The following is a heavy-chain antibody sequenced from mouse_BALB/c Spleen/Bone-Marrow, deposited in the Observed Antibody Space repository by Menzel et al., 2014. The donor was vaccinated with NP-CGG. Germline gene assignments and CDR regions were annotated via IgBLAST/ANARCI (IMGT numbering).Heavy chain of an antibody. V-gene: IGHV1-7*01. J-gene: IGHJ3*01. Sequence: QVQLQQSGAELAKPGASVKMSCKASGYTFTNYWMHWVKQRPGQGLEWIGYINPSTGYTEYNQKFKDKATLTADKSSSTAYMQLSSLTSEDSAVYYCARRDGSSYSSVYWGQGTLVTVSA. CDR2: INPSTGYT. CDR3: ARRDGSSYSSVY. CDR1: GYTFTNYW. D-gene: IGHD1-1*01.